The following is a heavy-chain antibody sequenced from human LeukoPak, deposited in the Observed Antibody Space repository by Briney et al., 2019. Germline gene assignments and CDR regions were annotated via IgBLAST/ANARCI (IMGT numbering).Heavy chain of an antibody. CDR1: GFTFSTYW. Sequence: GGSLRLSCAASGFTFSTYWMHWVRQVPGKGLVWVSRINNDGSRTTYANSVKGRFTISRDNAKNTVYLQMNSLRAEDTAVYYCARYPYYYDSSENYFDYWGQGTLVTVSS. CDR3: ARYPYYYDSSENYFDY. D-gene: IGHD3-22*01. V-gene: IGHV3-74*01. J-gene: IGHJ4*02. CDR2: INNDGSRT.